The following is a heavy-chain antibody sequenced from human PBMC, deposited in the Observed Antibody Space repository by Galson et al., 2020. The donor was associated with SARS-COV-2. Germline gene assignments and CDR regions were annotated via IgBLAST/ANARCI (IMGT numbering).Heavy chain of an antibody. Sequence: ASVKVSCKASGYTFTGYYMHWVRQAPGQGLEWMGWINPNSGGTNYAQKFQGWVTMTRDTSISTAYMELSRLRSDDTAVYYCARVRSDVDVDAFDIWGQGTMVTVSS. CDR3: ARVRSDVDVDAFDI. CDR2: INPNSGGT. CDR1: GYTFTGYY. D-gene: IGHD3-3*01. J-gene: IGHJ3*02. V-gene: IGHV1-2*04.